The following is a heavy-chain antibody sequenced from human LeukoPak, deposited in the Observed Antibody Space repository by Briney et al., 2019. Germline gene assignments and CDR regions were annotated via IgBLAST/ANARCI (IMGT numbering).Heavy chain of an antibody. D-gene: IGHD3-9*01. J-gene: IGHJ3*02. CDR1: GGSFSGYY. CDR3: ARSGILTGYYRYDAFDI. V-gene: IGHV4-34*01. CDR2: INHSGSP. Sequence: SETLSLTCAVYGGSFSGYYWSGIREPPGKGVEGIGEINHSGSPSYNPSLKSRVTISVDTSTNQFSLKLSSVTAADTAVYYCARSGILTGYYRYDAFDIWGQGTMVTVSS.